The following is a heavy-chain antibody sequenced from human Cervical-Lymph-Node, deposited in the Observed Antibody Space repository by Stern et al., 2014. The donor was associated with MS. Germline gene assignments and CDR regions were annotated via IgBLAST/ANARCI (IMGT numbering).Heavy chain of an antibody. J-gene: IGHJ6*02. CDR2: INPNSGGT. V-gene: IGHV1-2*02. Sequence: VHLVESGAEVKKPGASVKVSCKASGYTFTAYYMHWVRQAPGQGLEWMGWINPNSGGTNYAQKFQGRVPLARATSTTCGTQGLSRLRSDDTAVYFWAMFRHSAAAVIPYYYGMDVWGQGTTVTVSS. CDR3: AMFRHSAAAVIPYYYGMDV. CDR1: GYTFTAYY. D-gene: IGHD6-13*01.